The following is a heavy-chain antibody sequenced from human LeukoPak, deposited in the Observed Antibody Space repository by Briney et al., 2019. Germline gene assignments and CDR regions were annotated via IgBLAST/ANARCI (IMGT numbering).Heavy chain of an antibody. CDR3: ARDGVAMVRGLGFDP. Sequence: SETLSLTCTVSGGSISSYYWSWIRQPPGKGLEWIGYIYYSGSTNYNPSLKSRVTISVDTSTNQFSLKLSSVTAADTAVYYCARDGVAMVRGLGFDPWGQGTLVTVSS. CDR1: GGSISSYY. D-gene: IGHD3-10*01. V-gene: IGHV4-59*01. CDR2: IYYSGST. J-gene: IGHJ5*02.